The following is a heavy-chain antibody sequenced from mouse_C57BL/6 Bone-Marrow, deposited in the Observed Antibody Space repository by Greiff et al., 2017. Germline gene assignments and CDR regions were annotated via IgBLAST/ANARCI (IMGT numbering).Heavy chain of an antibody. CDR1: GYTFTGYW. CDR3: ARRDGNYWFAY. Sequence: QVQLQQSGAELMKPGASVKLSCKATGYTFTGYWIEWVKQRPGHGLEWIGEILPGSGSTNYNEKFKGKATFTADTSSNTVYMQLSSLTTEDSAIYYCARRDGNYWFAYWGQGTLVTVSA. J-gene: IGHJ3*01. CDR2: ILPGSGST. D-gene: IGHD2-1*01. V-gene: IGHV1-9*01.